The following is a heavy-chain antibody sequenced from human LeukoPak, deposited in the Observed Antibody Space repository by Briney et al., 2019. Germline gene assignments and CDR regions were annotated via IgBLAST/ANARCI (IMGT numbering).Heavy chain of an antibody. Sequence: PGGSLRLSCAASGITFSNAWMNWVRQAPGKGLEWVGRIQSKTDGGTTEYAAPVKGRFTISRDDSKTTLYLQMNSLKTEDTAVYYCATLTVRGVINIWGQGTLVTVSS. J-gene: IGHJ4*02. V-gene: IGHV3-15*01. D-gene: IGHD3-10*01. CDR1: GITFSNAW. CDR2: IQSKTDGGTT. CDR3: ATLTVRGVINI.